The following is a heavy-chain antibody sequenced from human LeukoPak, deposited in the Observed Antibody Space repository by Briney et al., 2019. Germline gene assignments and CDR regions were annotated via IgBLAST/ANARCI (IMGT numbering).Heavy chain of an antibody. Sequence: PSETLSLTCTASGGSISSYYWSWIRQPAGKGLEWIGRIYTSGSTNYNPSLKSRVTMSVDTSKNQFSLKLSSVTAADTAVYYCARDYFARYCSGGSCYNWFDPWGQGTLVTVSS. CDR3: ARDYFARYCSGGSCYNWFDP. D-gene: IGHD2-15*01. J-gene: IGHJ5*02. V-gene: IGHV4-4*07. CDR1: GGSISSYY. CDR2: IYTSGST.